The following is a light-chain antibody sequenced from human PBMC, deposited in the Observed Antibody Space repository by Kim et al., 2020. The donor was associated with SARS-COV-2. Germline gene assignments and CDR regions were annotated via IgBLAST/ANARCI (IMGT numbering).Light chain of an antibody. Sequence: RVTVSCTGSSSHIGAGYGVHWYQHLPGTAPQLLIFGDNNRPSGVPDRFSGSKSGTSASLAITGLQAEDEGDYHCQSYDNTLSGWVFGGGTQLTVL. CDR1: SSHIGAGYG. CDR3: QSYDNTLSGWV. V-gene: IGLV1-40*01. CDR2: GDN. J-gene: IGLJ3*02.